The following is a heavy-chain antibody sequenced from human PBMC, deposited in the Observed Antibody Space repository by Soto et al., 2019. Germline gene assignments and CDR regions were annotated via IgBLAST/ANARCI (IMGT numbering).Heavy chain of an antibody. CDR2: ISAYNGNT. D-gene: IGHD3-3*01. CDR1: GYTFTSYG. CDR3: ARASTIFGVVIIRDYYYYGMDV. V-gene: IGHV1-18*01. Sequence: ASVKVSCKASGYTFTSYGISWGRQAPGQGLEWMGWISAYNGNTNYAQKLQGRVTMTTDTSTSTAYMELRSLRSDDTAVYYCARASTIFGVVIIRDYYYYGMDVWGQGTTVTVSS. J-gene: IGHJ6*02.